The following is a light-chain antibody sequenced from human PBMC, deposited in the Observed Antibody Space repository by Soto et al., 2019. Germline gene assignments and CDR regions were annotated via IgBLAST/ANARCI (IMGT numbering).Light chain of an antibody. J-gene: IGLJ3*02. V-gene: IGLV2-14*03. CDR3: TSFTSSSTLV. Sequence: QPRLAQPASGSGSTAQSITISCTGTSSDVGGYNYVSWFQQHPGKAPKLKIYEVSNRPSGVSNRFSGSKSGYTASLTISELQAEEEADYYCTSFTSSSTLVFGGGTK. CDR2: EVS. CDR1: SSDVGGYNY.